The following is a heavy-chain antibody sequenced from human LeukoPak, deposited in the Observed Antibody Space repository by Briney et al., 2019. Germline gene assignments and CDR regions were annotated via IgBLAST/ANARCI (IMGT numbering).Heavy chain of an antibody. V-gene: IGHV3-23*01. CDR2: ITTDT. J-gene: IGHJ4*02. CDR1: GFAFNSYD. D-gene: IGHD3-22*01. Sequence: GGSLRLSCAASGFAFNSYDMTWVRRAPGKGLEWVSLITTDTYYADSVRGRFTISRDNSKNTLYLQMNSLRADDTAVYYCAKAGSGHYYDYWGQGTLVTVSS. CDR3: AKAGSGHYYDY.